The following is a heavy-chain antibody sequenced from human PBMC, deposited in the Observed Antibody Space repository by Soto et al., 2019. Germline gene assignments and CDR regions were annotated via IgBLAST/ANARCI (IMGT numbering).Heavy chain of an antibody. V-gene: IGHV1-69*06. Sequence: ASVKVSCKASGGTFSTYTFSWVRQAPGQGLEWMGRIIPIFGTPYYAQKFQGRVTITADKSMSTVYMELSSLGSDDTAVYFCARGLECRGYCLDKPTWFGPWGQGTLVTVSS. J-gene: IGHJ5*02. CDR3: ARGLECRGYCLDKPTWFGP. CDR1: GGTFSTYT. CDR2: IIPIFGTP. D-gene: IGHD2-15*01.